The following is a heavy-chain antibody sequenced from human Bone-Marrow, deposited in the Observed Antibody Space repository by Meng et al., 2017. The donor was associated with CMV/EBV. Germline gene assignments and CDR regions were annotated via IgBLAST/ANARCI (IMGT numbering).Heavy chain of an antibody. Sequence: GGSLRLSCKGSGYSFTSYWIGWVRQMPGKGLEWMGIIYPGDSDTRYSPSFQGQVTISADKSINTAYLQWSSLKASDTAMYYCARLDYLDSSGYRSRYHWFDPWGQGALVTVSS. CDR2: IYPGDSDT. J-gene: IGHJ5*02. D-gene: IGHD3-22*01. CDR3: ARLDYLDSSGYRSRYHWFDP. CDR1: GYSFTSYW. V-gene: IGHV5-51*01.